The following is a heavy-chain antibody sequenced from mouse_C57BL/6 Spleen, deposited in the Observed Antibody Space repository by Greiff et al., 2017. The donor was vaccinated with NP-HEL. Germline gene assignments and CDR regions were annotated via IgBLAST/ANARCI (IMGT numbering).Heavy chain of an antibody. Sequence: EVKLMESGGGLVKPGGSLKLSCAASGFTFSDYGMHWVRQAPEKGLEWVAYISSGSSTIYYADTVKGRFTISRDNAKNTLFLQMTSLRSEDTAMYYCALGTTVDYWGQGTTLTVSS. D-gene: IGHD1-1*01. CDR3: ALGTTVDY. CDR1: GFTFSDYG. CDR2: ISSGSSTI. J-gene: IGHJ2*01. V-gene: IGHV5-17*01.